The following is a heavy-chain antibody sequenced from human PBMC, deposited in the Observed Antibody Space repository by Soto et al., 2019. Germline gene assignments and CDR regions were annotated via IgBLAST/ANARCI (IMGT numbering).Heavy chain of an antibody. V-gene: IGHV4-30-4*01. CDR3: ARDSRSGYYGSGSYFD. D-gene: IGHD3-10*01. CDR2: IYYSGST. CDR1: GGSISSGDYY. Sequence: PSETLSLTCTVSGGSISSGDYYWSWIRQPPGKGLEWIGYIYYSGSTYYNPSLKSRVTISVDTSKDQFSLKLSSVTAADTAVYYCARDSRSGYYGSGSYFDWGQGNLVTVSS. J-gene: IGHJ4*02.